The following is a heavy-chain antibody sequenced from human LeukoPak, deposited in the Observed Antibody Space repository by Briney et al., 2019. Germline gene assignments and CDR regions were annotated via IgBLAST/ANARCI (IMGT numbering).Heavy chain of an antibody. CDR3: ARLALEDIVVVPAAMAYFDY. V-gene: IGHV5-51*01. Sequence: GESLKISCKGSGYSFTSYWIGWVRQMPGKGLEWMGIIYTGDSDTRYSPSFQGQVTISADKSISTAYLQWSSLKASDTAMYYCARLALEDIVVVPAAMAYFDYWGQGTLVTVSS. D-gene: IGHD2-2*01. CDR1: GYSFTSYW. J-gene: IGHJ4*02. CDR2: IYTGDSDT.